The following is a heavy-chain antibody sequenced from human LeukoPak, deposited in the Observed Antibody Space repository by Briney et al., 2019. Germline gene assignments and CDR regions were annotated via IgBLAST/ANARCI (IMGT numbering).Heavy chain of an antibody. Sequence: SETLSLTCTVSGGSISSSSYYWGWIRQPPGKGLEWIGNTYYGGDTYYNPSLKSRVTISVDTSKNQFSLELNSATAADTAVYYCAAAFDYWGQGILVTVSS. CDR2: TYYGGDT. J-gene: IGHJ4*02. D-gene: IGHD6-25*01. CDR3: AAAFDY. V-gene: IGHV4-39*01. CDR1: GGSISSSSYY.